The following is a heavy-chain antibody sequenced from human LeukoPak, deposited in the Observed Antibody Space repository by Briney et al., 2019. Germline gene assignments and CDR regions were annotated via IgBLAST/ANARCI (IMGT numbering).Heavy chain of an antibody. J-gene: IGHJ6*04. Sequence: GGSLRLSCVASGFTFFSSWMSWVRQAPGKGLEWVSYISSSGSTIYYADSVKGRFTISRDNAKNSLYLQMNSLRAEDTAVYYCAELGITMIGGVWGKGTTVTISS. CDR2: ISSSGSTI. V-gene: IGHV3-48*03. CDR3: AELGITMIGGV. D-gene: IGHD3-10*02. CDR1: GFTFFSSW.